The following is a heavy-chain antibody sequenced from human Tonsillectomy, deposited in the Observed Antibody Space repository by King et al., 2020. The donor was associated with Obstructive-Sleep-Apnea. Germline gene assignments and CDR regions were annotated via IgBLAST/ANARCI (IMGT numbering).Heavy chain of an antibody. J-gene: IGHJ2*01. CDR2: IYYTGST. V-gene: IGHV4-30-4*01. CDR1: GGSIKSDVYY. D-gene: IGHD3-3*02. Sequence: QLQESGPGLVKPSQTLSLTCTVSGGSIKSDVYYWSWIRQPPGKGLEWIGYIYYTGSTYYNPSLKSRVTLSVDTSKNQFSLRLSSVTAADTAVYYCASRLGISWSFNLWGRGTLVTVSS. CDR3: ASRLGISWSFNL.